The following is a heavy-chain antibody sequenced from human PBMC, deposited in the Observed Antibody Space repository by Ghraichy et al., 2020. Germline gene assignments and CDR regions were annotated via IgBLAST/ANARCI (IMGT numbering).Heavy chain of an antibody. CDR3: ARDCTSSGCSPGHDTFDV. V-gene: IGHV4-4*02. J-gene: IGHJ3*01. D-gene: IGHD6-19*01. Sequence: SETLSLTCAISGDSLNENNWWSWVRQPPGKGLEWIGEVHHSENTNYNPSLKSRVAMSVDKSKNQFSLKLTSVTAADTAIYYCARDCTSSGCSPGHDTFDVWGQGTMVTVSS. CDR2: VHHSENT. CDR1: GDSLNENNW.